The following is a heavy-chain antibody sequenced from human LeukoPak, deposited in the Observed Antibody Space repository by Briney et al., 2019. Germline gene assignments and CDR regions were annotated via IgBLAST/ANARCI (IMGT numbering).Heavy chain of an antibody. CDR3: ARDWAGGNSGYIDF. V-gene: IGHV3-33*08. CDR1: GGSISSGGYY. Sequence: LSLTCTVSGGSISSGGYYWSWIRQHPGKGLEWVAVIWNDGSNKYYGDSVKGRFTISRDNSKNTQYLQMNSLGAEDTAVYYCARDWAGGNSGYIDFWGQGTLVTVSS. J-gene: IGHJ4*02. D-gene: IGHD3-22*01. CDR2: IWNDGSNK.